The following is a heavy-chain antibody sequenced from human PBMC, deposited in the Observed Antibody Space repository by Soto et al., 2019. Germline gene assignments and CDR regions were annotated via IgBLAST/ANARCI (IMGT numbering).Heavy chain of an antibody. V-gene: IGHV4-34*01. J-gene: IGHJ4*02. CDR1: GGSFSGYY. Sequence: QVQLQQWGAGLLKPSETLSLTCAVYGGSFSGYYWSWIRQPPGKGLEWIAEINHSGSTNYNPSLKSRVTISVDTSKSQFSLKVRSVTAADTAVYYCARAYCSGGSCYSFDYWGQGTLVTVSS. D-gene: IGHD2-15*01. CDR2: INHSGST. CDR3: ARAYCSGGSCYSFDY.